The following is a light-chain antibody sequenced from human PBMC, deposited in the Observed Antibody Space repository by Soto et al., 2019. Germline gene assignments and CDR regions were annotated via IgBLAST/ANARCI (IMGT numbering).Light chain of an antibody. V-gene: IGKV2-30*01. J-gene: IGKJ5*01. CDR1: QSLVFSDGNTY. CDR2: KVS. Sequence: DVVMTQSPLSLPVTLGQPASISCRSSQSLVFSDGNTYLNWFQQRPGHSPRRLIYKVSNRDSGVPDRFSGSGSGTDFTLKISMLEAEDVGVYYGMQGTHSPPTFGQGTRLEIK. CDR3: MQGTHSPPT.